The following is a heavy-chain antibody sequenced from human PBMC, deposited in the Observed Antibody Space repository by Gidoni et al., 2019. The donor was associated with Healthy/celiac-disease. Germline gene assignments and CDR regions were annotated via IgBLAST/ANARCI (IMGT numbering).Heavy chain of an antibody. Sequence: QMQLVQSGPAVKKPGTSVKVSCKASGFTFTSSAVQWVRQARGQRLEWIGWIVVGSGNTNYAQKFQERVTITRDMSTSTAYMELSSLRSEDTAVYYCAADPIGSSSWYVWGQGTLVTVSS. CDR1: GFTFTSSA. V-gene: IGHV1-58*01. CDR3: AADPIGSSSWYV. D-gene: IGHD6-13*01. J-gene: IGHJ4*02. CDR2: IVVGSGNT.